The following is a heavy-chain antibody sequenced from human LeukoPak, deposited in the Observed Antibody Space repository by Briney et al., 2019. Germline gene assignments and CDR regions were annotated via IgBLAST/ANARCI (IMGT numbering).Heavy chain of an antibody. J-gene: IGHJ6*02. CDR2: INHSGST. V-gene: IGHV4-34*01. CDR3: ASRYYYGSGSYYREYYYGMDV. Sequence: SETLSLTCAVYGGSFSGYYWSWIRQPPGKGLEWIGEINHSGSTNYNPSLKSRVTISVDTSKNQFSLKLSSVTAADTAVYSCASRYYYGSGSYYREYYYGMDVWGQGTTVTVSS. CDR1: GGSFSGYY. D-gene: IGHD3-10*01.